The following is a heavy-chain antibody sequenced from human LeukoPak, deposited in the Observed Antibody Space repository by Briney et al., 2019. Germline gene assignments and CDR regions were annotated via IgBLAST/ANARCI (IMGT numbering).Heavy chain of an antibody. CDR1: GGSISSYY. CDR3: ARGGGCSGGSCERKRVGMDV. CDR2: IYYSGST. J-gene: IGHJ6*02. Sequence: SETLSLTCTVSGGSISSYYWSWIRQPPGKGLEWIGYIYYSGSTNYNPSLKSRVTISVDTSKNQFSLKLSSVTAADTAVYYCARGGGCSGGSCERKRVGMDVWGQGTTVTVSS. V-gene: IGHV4-59*01. D-gene: IGHD2-15*01.